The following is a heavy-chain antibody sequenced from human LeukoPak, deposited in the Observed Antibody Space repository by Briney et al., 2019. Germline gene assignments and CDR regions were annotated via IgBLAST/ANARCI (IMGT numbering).Heavy chain of an antibody. CDR1: GFTFSDYG. V-gene: IGHV3-30*02. CDR2: IRYDGSNK. CDR3: AKDVGDIVVVPAAIPDY. D-gene: IGHD2-2*02. Sequence: GGSLRLSCAASGFTFSDYGMHWVRQAPGKGLEWVAFIRYDGSNKYYADSVKGRFTISRDNSKNTLYLQMNSLRAEDTAVYYCAKDVGDIVVVPAAIPDYWGRGTLVTVSS. J-gene: IGHJ4*02.